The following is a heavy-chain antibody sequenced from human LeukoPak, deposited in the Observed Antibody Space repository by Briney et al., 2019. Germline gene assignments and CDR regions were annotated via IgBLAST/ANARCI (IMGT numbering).Heavy chain of an antibody. CDR3: ARVNYGSGSYTYYFDY. CDR2: INWNGGST. CDR1: GFTFDDYG. Sequence: GGSLRLSCAASGFTFDDYGMSWVRQAPGKGLEWVSGINWNGGSTGYADSVKGRFTISRDNAKNSLYLQMNSLRAEDTALYYCARVNYGSGSYTYYFDYWGQGTLATVSS. D-gene: IGHD3-10*01. V-gene: IGHV3-20*04. J-gene: IGHJ4*02.